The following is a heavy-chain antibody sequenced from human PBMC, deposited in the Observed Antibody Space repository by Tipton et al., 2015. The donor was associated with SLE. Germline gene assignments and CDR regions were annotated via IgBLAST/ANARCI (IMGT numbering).Heavy chain of an antibody. CDR2: INHSGST. J-gene: IGHJ6*02. D-gene: IGHD1-26*01. V-gene: IGHV4-34*01. CDR3: ARVGVGADHYYGMDV. CDR1: GGSFSGYY. Sequence: TLSLTCAVYGGSFSGYYWSWIRQPLGKGLEWIGEINHSGSTNYNPSLKSRVTISVDTSKNQFSLKLSSVTAADTAVYYCARVGVGADHYYGMDVWGQGTTVTVSS.